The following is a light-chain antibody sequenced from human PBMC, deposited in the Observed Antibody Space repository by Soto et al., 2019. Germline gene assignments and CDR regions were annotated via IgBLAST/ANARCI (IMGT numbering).Light chain of an antibody. CDR2: DAS. Sequence: EIVLTQSPATLSLSPGERATLSCRASQSVSSYLAWYQQKPGQAPRLLIYDASNRATGIPARFSGSGSGTDFTLTISSLEPEDFVVYYCQQRSNWPPDSTFGGGTKVDIK. V-gene: IGKV3-11*01. CDR3: QQRSNWPPDST. J-gene: IGKJ4*01. CDR1: QSVSSY.